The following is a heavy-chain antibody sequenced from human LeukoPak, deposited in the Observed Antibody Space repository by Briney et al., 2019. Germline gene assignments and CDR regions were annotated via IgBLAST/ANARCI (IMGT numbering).Heavy chain of an antibody. V-gene: IGHV3-64*01. Sequence: GGSLRLSCAASGFTFSNAWMNWVRQAPGKGLEYVSAISHNGGSTYYAKSVKGRFTISRDNSKNTLYLQMGSLRAEDMAVYYCASADYWGQGTLVTVSS. CDR3: ASADY. CDR1: GFTFSNAW. CDR2: ISHNGGST. J-gene: IGHJ4*02.